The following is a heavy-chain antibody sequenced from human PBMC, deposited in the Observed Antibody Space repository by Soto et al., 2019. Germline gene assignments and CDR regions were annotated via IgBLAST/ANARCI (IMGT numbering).Heavy chain of an antibody. CDR1: GGSFSGYQ. CDR3: ARGLILWFGELSRRGGYYYYMDV. Sequence: QVQLQQWGAGLLKPSETLSLTCAVYGGSFSGYQWSWTRQTPGKGLEWIGEINDSGNINYNPSLKSRVTILVDTAKKQISLKLSSVTAADTAVYYCARGLILWFGELSRRGGYYYYMDVWGKGPTVTVSS. CDR2: INDSGNI. V-gene: IGHV4-34*01. D-gene: IGHD3-10*01. J-gene: IGHJ6*03.